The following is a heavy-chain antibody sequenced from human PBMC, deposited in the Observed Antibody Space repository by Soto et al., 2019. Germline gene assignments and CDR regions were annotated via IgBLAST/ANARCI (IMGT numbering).Heavy chain of an antibody. J-gene: IGHJ4*02. CDR1: GGSFNGYS. CDR2: INYSGST. V-gene: IGHV4-34*01. CDR3: ASAYTYENAFDY. D-gene: IGHD5-18*01. Sequence: PSETLSLTCAVSGGSFNGYSWTWIRQPPGKGLEWIGEINYSGSTNYNPSLKSRVAISVDASKNQFSLRLTSMTAADTAVYYCASAYTYENAFDYWGQGTLVTVSS.